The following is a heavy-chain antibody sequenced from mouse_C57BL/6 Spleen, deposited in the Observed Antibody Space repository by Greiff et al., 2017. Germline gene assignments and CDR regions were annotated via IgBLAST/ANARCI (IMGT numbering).Heavy chain of an antibody. CDR2: IHPNSGST. J-gene: IGHJ2*01. CDR1: GYTFTSYW. CDR3: ARDKGRSTYFDY. V-gene: IGHV1-64*01. D-gene: IGHD1-1*01. Sequence: QVQLQQPGAELVKPGASVKLSCKASGYTFTSYWMHWVKQRPGQGLEWIGMIHPNSGSTNYNEKFKSKATLTVDKSSSTAYMQLSSLTSEDSAVYYCARDKGRSTYFDYWGQGTTLTVSS.